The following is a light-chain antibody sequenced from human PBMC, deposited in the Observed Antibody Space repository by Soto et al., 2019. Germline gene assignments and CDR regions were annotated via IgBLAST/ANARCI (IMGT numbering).Light chain of an antibody. Sequence: EIMLTQSPGTLSLSPGERATLSCRASQSVSSSYLAWYQQKPGQAPRLLIYGASTRATGIPARFSGSGSGTDFTLTISSLQPEDFAVYYCQQRSNWPITFGQGTLLEIK. J-gene: IGKJ5*01. CDR2: GAS. CDR3: QQRSNWPIT. CDR1: QSVSSSY. V-gene: IGKV3D-20*02.